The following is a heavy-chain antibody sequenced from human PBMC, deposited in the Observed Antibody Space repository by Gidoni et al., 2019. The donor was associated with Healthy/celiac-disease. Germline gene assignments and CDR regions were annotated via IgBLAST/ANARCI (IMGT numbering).Heavy chain of an antibody. CDR2: INHSGST. Sequence: QVQLQQWGAGLLKPSETLSLTCAVYGGSFSGYYWSWIRQPPGKGLEWIGEINHSGSTNYNPSLKSRVTISVDTSKNQFSLKLISVTAADTAVYYCASRWYGSGSYYNDWGQGTLVTVSS. V-gene: IGHV4-34*01. CDR3: ASRWYGSGSYYND. J-gene: IGHJ4*02. D-gene: IGHD3-10*01. CDR1: GGSFSGYY.